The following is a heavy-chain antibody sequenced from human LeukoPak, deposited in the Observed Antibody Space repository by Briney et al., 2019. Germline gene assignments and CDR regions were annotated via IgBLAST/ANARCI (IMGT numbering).Heavy chain of an antibody. Sequence: PGGSLRLSCAASGFTFSSYGMHWVRQAPGKGLEWVAFIRYDGSNKYYADSVKGRFTISRDNSKNTLYLQMNSLRAEDTAVYYCAKGDYDFWSGPSHFDYWGQGTLVTVSS. D-gene: IGHD3-3*01. V-gene: IGHV3-30*02. J-gene: IGHJ4*02. CDR3: AKGDYDFWSGPSHFDY. CDR1: GFTFSSYG. CDR2: IRYDGSNK.